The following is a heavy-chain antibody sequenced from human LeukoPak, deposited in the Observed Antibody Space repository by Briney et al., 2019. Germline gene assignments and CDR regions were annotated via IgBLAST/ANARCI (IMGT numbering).Heavy chain of an antibody. Sequence: PSETLSLTCTVSGGSISSYYWSWIRQPPGKGLEWIGYIYYSGSTNYNPSLKSRVTISVDTSKNQFSLKLSSVTAADTAVYYCARADYSSTWSHDYYYMDVRGKGTTVTVSS. CDR1: GGSISSYY. D-gene: IGHD6-13*01. V-gene: IGHV4-59*08. CDR2: IYYSGST. J-gene: IGHJ6*03. CDR3: ARADYSSTWSHDYYYMDV.